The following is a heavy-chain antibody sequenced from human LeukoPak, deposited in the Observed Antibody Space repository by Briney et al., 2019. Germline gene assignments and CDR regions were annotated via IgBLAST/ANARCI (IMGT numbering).Heavy chain of an antibody. J-gene: IGHJ4*02. Sequence: GGPLRLSCAASVYTFCIHSTNWLRQAPGKGLEWLSSISSGSGYILYADSVKGRFTISRENAKNSLYLQINSLRAEDTAVYYCARDQLYCTGGYCYFDYWGQGTLVTVSS. D-gene: IGHD2-8*02. V-gene: IGHV3-21*06. CDR1: VYTFCIHS. CDR3: ARDQLYCTGGYCYFDY. CDR2: ISSGSGYI.